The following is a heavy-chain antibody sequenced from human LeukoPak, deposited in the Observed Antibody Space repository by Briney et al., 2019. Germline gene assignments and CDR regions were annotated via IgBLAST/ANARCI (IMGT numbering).Heavy chain of an antibody. J-gene: IGHJ4*02. Sequence: ASVKVSCKASGGAFSSYAINWVRQAPGQGLEWMGGIIPIFGTANYAQKFQGRVTMTTDTSTSTAYMELRSLRSDDTAVYYCARDKEYSFDYWGQGTLVTVSS. D-gene: IGHD6-6*01. V-gene: IGHV1-69*05. CDR2: IIPIFGTA. CDR1: GGAFSSYA. CDR3: ARDKEYSFDY.